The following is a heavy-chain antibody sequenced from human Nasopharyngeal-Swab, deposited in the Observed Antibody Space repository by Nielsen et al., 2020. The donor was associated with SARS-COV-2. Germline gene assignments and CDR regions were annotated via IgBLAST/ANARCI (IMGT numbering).Heavy chain of an antibody. Sequence: GGSLRLSCAASGFTFSTFYMSWVRQAAGKGLEWVANIKQDGSGSYYVDSVKGRFTISRDDANNSLYLQMNSLRAGDTGVYYCARGGSSFPFDYWGPGTLVTVSS. V-gene: IGHV3-7*01. CDR3: ARGGSSFPFDY. CDR2: IKQDGSGS. J-gene: IGHJ4*02. D-gene: IGHD6-13*01. CDR1: GFTFSTFY.